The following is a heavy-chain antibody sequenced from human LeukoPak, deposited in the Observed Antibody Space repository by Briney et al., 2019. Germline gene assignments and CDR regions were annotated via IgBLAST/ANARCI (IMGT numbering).Heavy chain of an antibody. J-gene: IGHJ1*01. D-gene: IGHD4-23*01. CDR2: TNTDGSST. V-gene: IGHV3-74*03. Sequence: GGSLRLSCAASGFTFSRYSMNWVRQAPGKGLVWVSGTNTDGSSTMYADSVKDRFTIARDNAKNTLYLQMNSLRAEDTAVYYCYGANAEHWGQGTLVTVSS. CDR3: YGANAEH. CDR1: GFTFSRYS.